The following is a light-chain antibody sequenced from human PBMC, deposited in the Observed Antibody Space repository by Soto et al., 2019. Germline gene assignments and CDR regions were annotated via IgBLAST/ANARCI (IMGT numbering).Light chain of an antibody. CDR2: DVS. CDR1: SSDVGGYNY. J-gene: IGLJ2*01. V-gene: IGLV2-14*01. Sequence: QSALTQPASVSGSPGQSITISCTGTSSDVGGYNYVSWYQQHPGKAPKLMIYDVSNRPSGVSKRFSGSTSGNTASLTISGLQDEDEAYYCCSSYTSSSTLMVFGGGTKLTVL. CDR3: SSYTSSSTLMV.